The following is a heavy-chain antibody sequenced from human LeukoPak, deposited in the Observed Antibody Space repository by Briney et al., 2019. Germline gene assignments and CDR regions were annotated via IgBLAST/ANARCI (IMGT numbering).Heavy chain of an antibody. CDR2: IYSGGST. Sequence: GGSLRLSCAASGFTVSSNYMSWVRQAPGKGLEWVSVIYSGGSTYYADSVKGRFTISRDNSKNTLYLQMNSLRAEDTALYYCAKDTHSGGELSPGLDYWGQGTLVTVSS. J-gene: IGHJ4*02. CDR3: AKDTHSGGELSPGLDY. CDR1: GFTVSSNY. V-gene: IGHV3-53*05. D-gene: IGHD3-16*02.